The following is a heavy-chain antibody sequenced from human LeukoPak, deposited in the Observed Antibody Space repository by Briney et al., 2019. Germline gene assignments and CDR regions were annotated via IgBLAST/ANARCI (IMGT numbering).Heavy chain of an antibody. J-gene: IGHJ5*02. V-gene: IGHV3-23*01. CDR3: AKGSVVVVPAAFDP. CDR1: GFTFSSYA. CDR2: ISGSGGST. D-gene: IGHD2-2*01. Sequence: SGGSLRLSCAASGFTFSSYAMSWVRQAPGKGLEWVSAISGSGGSTYYADSVKGRFTISRHNSKNTLYLQMNSLRAEDTAVYYCAKGSVVVVPAAFDPWGQGTLVTVSS.